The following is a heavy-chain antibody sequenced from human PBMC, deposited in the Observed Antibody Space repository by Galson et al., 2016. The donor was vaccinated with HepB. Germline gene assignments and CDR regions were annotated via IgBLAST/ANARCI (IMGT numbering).Heavy chain of an antibody. D-gene: IGHD4-17*01. CDR2: ISYDGSNK. J-gene: IGHJ4*02. CDR1: GFTFSNYA. CDR3: ARDPLRYGDRHFDY. Sequence: SLRLSCAASGFTFSNYAMHWVRPAPGKGLEWVAIISYDGSNKYYADSVKGRFTISRDNSKNTLYLQMNILRAEDTAVYYCARDPLRYGDRHFDYWGQGTLVTVSS. V-gene: IGHV3-30-3*01.